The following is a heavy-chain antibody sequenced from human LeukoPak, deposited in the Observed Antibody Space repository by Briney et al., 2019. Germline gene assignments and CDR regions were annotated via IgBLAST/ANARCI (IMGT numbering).Heavy chain of an antibody. D-gene: IGHD5-18*01. CDR2: IKQDGSQK. CDR3: ARDASGDSYGDY. J-gene: IGHJ4*02. Sequence: GGSLRLSCAASGFTFISYWMNWVRQAPGKGLEWVANIKQDGSQKYYVDSVKGRFTISRDNAKNSLYLQMNSLRAEDTAVYYCARDASGDSYGDYWGQGTLVTVSS. CDR1: GFTFISYW. V-gene: IGHV3-7*01.